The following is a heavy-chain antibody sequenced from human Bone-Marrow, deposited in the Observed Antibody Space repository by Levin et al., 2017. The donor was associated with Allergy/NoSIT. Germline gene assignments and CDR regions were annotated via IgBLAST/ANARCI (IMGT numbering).Heavy chain of an antibody. Sequence: GESLKISCKVSGYSFSSSWIGWVRQMPGKGLEWMGSTYPGDSDTRYSPSFQGQVTISADKSVTTAYLKWSSLKVSDTAIYYCARRAMTVEYFDFWGQGTLVTVSS. CDR3: ARRAMTVEYFDF. CDR2: TYPGDSDT. D-gene: IGHD6-19*01. V-gene: IGHV5-51*01. J-gene: IGHJ4*02. CDR1: GYSFSSSW.